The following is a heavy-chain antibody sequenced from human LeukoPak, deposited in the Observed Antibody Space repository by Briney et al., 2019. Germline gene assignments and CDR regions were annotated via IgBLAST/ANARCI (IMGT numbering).Heavy chain of an antibody. Sequence: SETLSLTCGVSGGSFSGYYWNWIRQAPGKGLEWIGEINHSGSTNYNPSLKSRVTISVDTSKNQFSLKLSSVTAADTAVYYCARDYRGLHNHDSTGHHYRMWYFDLWGRGTLVTVSS. CDR2: INHSGST. CDR3: ARDYRGLHNHDSTGHHYRMWYFDL. V-gene: IGHV4-34*01. CDR1: GGSFSGYY. J-gene: IGHJ2*01. D-gene: IGHD3-22*01.